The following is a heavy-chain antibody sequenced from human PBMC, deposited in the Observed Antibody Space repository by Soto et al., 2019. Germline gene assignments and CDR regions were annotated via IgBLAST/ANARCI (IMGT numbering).Heavy chain of an antibody. V-gene: IGHV3-23*01. D-gene: IGHD2-15*01. J-gene: IGHJ4*02. CDR3: AKRRGAGGHFDY. Sequence: GGSLRLSCAASGFTFSSYAMGWVRQGPGKGLEWVAVVSIGGSTHYADSVRGRFTIPRDNSKNTLSLQMNSPTAEDTAVYFCAKRRGAGGHFDYWGQGALVSVSS. CDR2: VSIGGST. CDR1: GFTFSSYA.